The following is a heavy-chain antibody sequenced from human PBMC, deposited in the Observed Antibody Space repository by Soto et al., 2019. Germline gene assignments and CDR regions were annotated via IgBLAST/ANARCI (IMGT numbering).Heavy chain of an antibody. CDR2: IYFDGNNK. Sequence: QAHLVESGGGVVQPGRSLRLSCEASGFPFSRYGMHWVRQAPGKGLEWVATIYFDGNNKYYADSVKGRFTISRDNSKNMLYLQVDSLRAEDTAVYHCVRDVCDEGAPGTLLDYWGQGTLVTVSS. V-gene: IGHV3-33*01. CDR1: GFPFSRYG. J-gene: IGHJ4*02. D-gene: IGHD1-1*01. CDR3: VRDVCDEGAPGTLLDY.